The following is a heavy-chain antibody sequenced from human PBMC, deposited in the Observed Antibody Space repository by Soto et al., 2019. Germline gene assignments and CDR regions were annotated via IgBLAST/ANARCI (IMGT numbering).Heavy chain of an antibody. CDR1: GFTFSDYY. CDR3: AREGGRRLGYCSSTSCYNGMDV. V-gene: IGHV3-11*06. CDR2: ISSSSSCT. Sequence: PVGSLRLPCAASGFTFSDYYMSWIRQAPGKGLEWVSYISSSSSCTNYADSVKGRFTISRDNAKNSLYLQMNSLRAEDTAAYYCAREGGRRLGYCSSTSCYNGMDVWGQGTTVTVSS. J-gene: IGHJ6*02. D-gene: IGHD2-2*02.